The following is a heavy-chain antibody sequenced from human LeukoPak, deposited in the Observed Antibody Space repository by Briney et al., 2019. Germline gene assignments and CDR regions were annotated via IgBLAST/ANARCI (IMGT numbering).Heavy chain of an antibody. CDR1: GFTFSNYA. Sequence: PGGSLRLSCAASGFTFSNYAMSWVRQPPGKGLEWIGEINHSGSTNYNPSLKSRVTISVDTSKNQFSLKLSSVTAADTAVYYCARGSVYCSGGSCSPFDYWGQGTLVTVSS. D-gene: IGHD2-15*01. V-gene: IGHV4-34*01. CDR3: ARGSVYCSGGSCSPFDY. CDR2: INHSGST. J-gene: IGHJ4*02.